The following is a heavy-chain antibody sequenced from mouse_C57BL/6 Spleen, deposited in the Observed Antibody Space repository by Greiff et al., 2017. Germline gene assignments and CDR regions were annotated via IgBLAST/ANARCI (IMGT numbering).Heavy chain of an antibody. CDR3: ARSGGSSGSYAMDY. V-gene: IGHV1-64*01. Sequence: QVQLQQPGAELVKPGASVKLSCKASGYTFTSYWMHWVKQRPGQGLEWIGMIHPNSGSTNYNEKFKSKATLTVDKSSSTAYMQLSSLTSEDSAVYYCARSGGSSGSYAMDYWGQGTSVTVSS. CDR2: IHPNSGST. D-gene: IGHD3-2*02. CDR1: GYTFTSYW. J-gene: IGHJ4*01.